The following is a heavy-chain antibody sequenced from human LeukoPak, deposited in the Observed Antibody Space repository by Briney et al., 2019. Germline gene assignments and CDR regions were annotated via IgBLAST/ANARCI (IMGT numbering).Heavy chain of an antibody. J-gene: IGHJ4*02. CDR3: ARDGSGSGSPFDY. D-gene: IGHD3-10*01. V-gene: IGHV4-38-2*02. Sequence: PSETLSLTCSVSGCSISSGYYWAWIRQPPGKGLEWIGSIYHSGTTYYNPSLKSRVTISVDTSKNQFSLKLSSVTAADTAVYYCARDGSGSGSPFDYWGQGTLVTVFS. CDR1: GCSISSGYY. CDR2: IYHSGTT.